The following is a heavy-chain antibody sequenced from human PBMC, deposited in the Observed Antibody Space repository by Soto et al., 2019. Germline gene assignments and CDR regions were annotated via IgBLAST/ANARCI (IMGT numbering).Heavy chain of an antibody. CDR1: GFTFSTYA. CDR2: ISGSGGYT. Sequence: EVQLLESGGGLVQPGGSLRLSCAASGFTFSTYAMSWVRRAPGKGLEWVSGISGSGGYTYYADSVKGRFTISRDNSKNTLYLQMNSLRDEDTAVYYCEVGVIRYWGQGTLVTVSS. CDR3: EVGVIRY. J-gene: IGHJ4*02. D-gene: IGHD3-10*01. V-gene: IGHV3-23*01.